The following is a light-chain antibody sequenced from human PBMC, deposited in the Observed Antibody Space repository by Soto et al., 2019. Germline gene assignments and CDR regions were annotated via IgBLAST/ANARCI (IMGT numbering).Light chain of an antibody. Sequence: EIVLTQSPGTLSLSPGERATLSCRASQSVSNNYLAWYQQKPGQAPRLLIYDAYNRATGIPPRFSGSGSGTDFTLTISSLQPDDFATYYCQQYNRYTVTFGQGTKVDIK. CDR3: QQYNRYTVT. CDR2: DAY. CDR1: QSVSNNY. J-gene: IGKJ1*01. V-gene: IGKV3-20*01.